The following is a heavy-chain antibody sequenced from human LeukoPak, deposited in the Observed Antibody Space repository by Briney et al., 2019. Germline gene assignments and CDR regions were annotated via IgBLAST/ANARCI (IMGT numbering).Heavy chain of an antibody. V-gene: IGHV1-2*02. CDR1: GYTFTGYY. CDR2: INPNSGGT. CDR3: ARGEYCSSTSCYSFDY. Sequence: ASVKVSCKASGYTFTGYYMHWVRQAPGQGLEWMGWINPNSGGTNYQGRVTMTRDTSISTAYMELSRLRSDDTAVYYCARGEYCSSTSCYSFDYWGQGTLVTVSS. J-gene: IGHJ4*02. D-gene: IGHD2-2*02.